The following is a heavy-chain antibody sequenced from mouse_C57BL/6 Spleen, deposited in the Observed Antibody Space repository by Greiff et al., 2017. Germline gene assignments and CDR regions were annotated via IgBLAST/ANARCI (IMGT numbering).Heavy chain of an antibody. J-gene: IGHJ3*01. CDR3: ARGPTVVPSSSWFAY. D-gene: IGHD1-1*01. V-gene: IGHV1-82*01. CDR2: IYPGDGDT. CDR1: GYAFSSSW. Sequence: QVQLQQSGPELVKPGASVKISCKASGYAFSSSWMNWVKQRPGKGLEWIGRIYPGDGDTNYNGKFKGKATLTVDKSSSTAYMQLSSLTSEDSAVYYCARGPTVVPSSSWFAYWGQGTLVTVSA.